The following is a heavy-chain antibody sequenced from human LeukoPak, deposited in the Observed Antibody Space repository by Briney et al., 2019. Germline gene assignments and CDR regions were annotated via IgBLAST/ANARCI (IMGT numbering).Heavy chain of an antibody. J-gene: IGHJ2*01. Sequence: PSETLSLTCTVSGVSFRSYYWSWIRQPPGKGLEWIGYIDYSGSTNYNPSLKSRVTMSVDTSKNQFSLQLSSVTAADTAVYYCARDGNPWNLDVWGRGTLVTVSS. CDR3: ARDGNPWNLDV. V-gene: IGHV4-59*01. CDR2: IDYSGST. CDR1: GVSFRSYY. D-gene: IGHD1-14*01.